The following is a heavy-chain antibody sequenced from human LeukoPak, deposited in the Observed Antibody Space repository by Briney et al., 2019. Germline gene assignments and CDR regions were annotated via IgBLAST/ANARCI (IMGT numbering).Heavy chain of an antibody. J-gene: IGHJ4*02. D-gene: IGHD3-16*02. V-gene: IGHV4-4*07. Sequence: SETLSLTCTVSGGSISSYYWSWIRQPAGKGLEWIGRIYTSGSTNYNPSLKSRVTMSVDTSKNQFSLKLSSVTAADTAVYYCAREVTFGGVIVISPIFDYWGQGTLVTVSS. CDR1: GGSISSYY. CDR2: IYTSGST. CDR3: AREVTFGGVIVISPIFDY.